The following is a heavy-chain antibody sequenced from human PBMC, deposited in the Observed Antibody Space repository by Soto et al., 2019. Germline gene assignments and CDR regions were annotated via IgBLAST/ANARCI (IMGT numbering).Heavy chain of an antibody. D-gene: IGHD3-16*02. CDR3: ARDALSDYDYIWGSYRYTSTDFDY. Sequence: ASVKVSCKASGYTFTSYGISWVRQAPGQGLEWMGWISAYNGNTNYAQKLQGRVTMTTDTSTSTAYMELRSLRSDDTAVYYCARDALSDYDYIWGSYRYTSTDFDYWGQGTLVTVSS. CDR2: ISAYNGNT. V-gene: IGHV1-18*01. CDR1: GYTFTSYG. J-gene: IGHJ4*02.